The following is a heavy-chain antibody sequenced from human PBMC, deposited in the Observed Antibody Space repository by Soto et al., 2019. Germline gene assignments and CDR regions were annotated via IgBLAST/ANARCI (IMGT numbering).Heavy chain of an antibody. Sequence: QITLKESGPTLVKPTQTLTLTCSFSGFSLSTTGVAVGWIRQPPGKALECLVLIYWDDDKRYSPSLKSRLTITRDTSTNQVVLTMTDMDPMDTATYYCAHRVDYRGSWNTGYFDYWGQGTLVTVSS. V-gene: IGHV2-5*02. CDR3: AHRVDYRGSWNTGYFDY. CDR2: IYWDDDK. CDR1: GFSLSTTGVA. J-gene: IGHJ4*02. D-gene: IGHD2-15*01.